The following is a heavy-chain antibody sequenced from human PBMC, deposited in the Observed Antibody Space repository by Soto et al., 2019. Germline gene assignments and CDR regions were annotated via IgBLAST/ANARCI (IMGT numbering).Heavy chain of an antibody. CDR1: GYNFNNHG. Sequence: ASVKVSCKTSGYNFNNHGISWVRQAPGQGPQWMGWISPQNGDRKYAQTFQGRVSMTTDRSASTAYMELTSLKIDDTAVYYCARERYESSGRSLYRGQGTLVTVSS. D-gene: IGHD3-22*01. J-gene: IGHJ4*02. V-gene: IGHV1-18*04. CDR3: ARERYESSGRSLY. CDR2: ISPQNGDR.